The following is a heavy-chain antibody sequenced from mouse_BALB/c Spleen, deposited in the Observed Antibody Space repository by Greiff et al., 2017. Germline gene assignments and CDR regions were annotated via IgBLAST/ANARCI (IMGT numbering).Heavy chain of an antibody. D-gene: IGHD2-3*01. Sequence: QVQLQQSGPELVKPGASVKISCKASGYAFSSSWMNWVKQRPGQGLEWIGRIYPGDGDTNYNGKFKGKATLTADKSSSTAYMQLSSLTSVDSAVYFCAREVDGSPFAYWGQGTLVTVSA. CDR3: AREVDGSPFAY. V-gene: IGHV1-82*01. CDR2: IYPGDGDT. J-gene: IGHJ3*01. CDR1: GYAFSSSW.